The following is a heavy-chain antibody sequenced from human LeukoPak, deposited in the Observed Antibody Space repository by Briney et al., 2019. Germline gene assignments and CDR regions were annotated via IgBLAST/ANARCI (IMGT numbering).Heavy chain of an antibody. CDR2: IIPIFGTA. V-gene: IGHV1-69*05. J-gene: IGHJ6*03. D-gene: IGHD3-22*01. CDR3: ARAKGRWTNYYDSSGGYYYYYMDV. Sequence: SVKVSCKASGGTFSSYAISWVRQAPGQGLEWMGGIIPIFGTANYAQKFQGRVTITTDESTSTAYMELSSLRSGDTAVYYCARAKGRWTNYYDSSGGYYYYYMDVWGKGTTVTVSS. CDR1: GGTFSSYA.